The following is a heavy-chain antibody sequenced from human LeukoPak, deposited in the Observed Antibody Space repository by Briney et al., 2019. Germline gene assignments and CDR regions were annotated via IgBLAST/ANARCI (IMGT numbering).Heavy chain of an antibody. J-gene: IGHJ6*03. Sequence: SETLSLTCTVSGGSISSSSYYWGWIRQPPGKGLERIGSIYYSGSTYYNPSLKSRVTISVDTSKNQFSLKLSSVTAADTAVYYCAREVVVAATRSFPRYYYYYMDVWGKGTTVTVSS. D-gene: IGHD2-15*01. CDR3: AREVVVAATRSFPRYYYYYMDV. CDR2: IYYSGST. V-gene: IGHV4-39*02. CDR1: GGSISSSSYY.